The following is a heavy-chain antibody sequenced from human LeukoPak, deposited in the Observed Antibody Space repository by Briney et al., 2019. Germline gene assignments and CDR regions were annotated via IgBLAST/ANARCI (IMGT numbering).Heavy chain of an antibody. CDR3: ARASFQRWLQLGGD. CDR1: GFTFSSYT. CDR2: ISSTTSVI. J-gene: IGHJ4*02. V-gene: IGHV3-48*02. D-gene: IGHD5-24*01. Sequence: GGSLRLSCAASGFTFSSYTMNWVRQAPGKGLEWVSYISSTTSVIYYADSVKGRFTISRDNAKSSLYLQMNSLRDEDTAVYYCARASFQRWLQLGGDWGQGTLVTVSS.